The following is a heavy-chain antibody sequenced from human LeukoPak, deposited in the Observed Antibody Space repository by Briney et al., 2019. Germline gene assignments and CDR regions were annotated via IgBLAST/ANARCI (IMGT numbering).Heavy chain of an antibody. D-gene: IGHD2-21*01. CDR3: AKDPSYSYDSFDI. CDR2: ISVSGRST. J-gene: IGHJ3*02. V-gene: IGHV3-23*01. Sequence: GGSLRLSCAASGFTFSNYAMSWVRQTPGKGLEWVSAISVSGRSTYYADSVKGRFTISRDNSKNTLYLQMNSLRAEDTAVYYCAKDPSYSYDSFDIWGQGTMVTVSS. CDR1: GFTFSNYA.